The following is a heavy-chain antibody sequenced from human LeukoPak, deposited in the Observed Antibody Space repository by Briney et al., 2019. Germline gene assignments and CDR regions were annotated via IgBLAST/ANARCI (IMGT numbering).Heavy chain of an antibody. CDR1: GFTVSSNY. D-gene: IGHD2-21*02. CDR2: IYSGGST. Sequence: QPGGSLRLSCAASGFTVSSNYMGWVRQAPGKGLEWVSVIYSGGSTYYADSVKGRFTISRDNSKNTLYLQMNSLRAEDTAVYYCARDPPPHYCGGDCYSSWGQGTLVTVSS. V-gene: IGHV3-53*01. J-gene: IGHJ1*01. CDR3: ARDPPPHYCGGDCYSS.